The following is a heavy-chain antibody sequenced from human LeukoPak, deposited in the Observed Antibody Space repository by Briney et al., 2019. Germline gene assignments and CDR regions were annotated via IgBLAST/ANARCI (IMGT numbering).Heavy chain of an antibody. Sequence: GGSLRLSCAASGFTLSSNYMSWVRQAPGEGLEWGSVIYSGGSTYYADSVKGRFTISRDNSKNTLYLQMNSLRAEDTAVYYCARVVVVTATLDYWGQGTLVTVSS. J-gene: IGHJ4*02. D-gene: IGHD2-21*02. CDR1: GFTLSSNY. CDR3: ARVVVVTATLDY. CDR2: IYSGGST. V-gene: IGHV3-53*01.